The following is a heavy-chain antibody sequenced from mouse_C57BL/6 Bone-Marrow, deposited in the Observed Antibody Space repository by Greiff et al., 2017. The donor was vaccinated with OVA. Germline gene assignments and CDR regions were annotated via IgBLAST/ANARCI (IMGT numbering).Heavy chain of an antibody. J-gene: IGHJ2*01. CDR1: GYTFTDYE. CDR2: IDPETGGT. Sequence: LVESGAELVRPGASVTLSCKASGYTFTDYEMHWVKQTPVHGLEWIGAIDPETGGTAYNQKFKGKAILTADKSSSTAYMELRSLTSEDSAVYYCTRKRNYWGQGTTLTVSS. V-gene: IGHV1-15*01. CDR3: TRKRNY.